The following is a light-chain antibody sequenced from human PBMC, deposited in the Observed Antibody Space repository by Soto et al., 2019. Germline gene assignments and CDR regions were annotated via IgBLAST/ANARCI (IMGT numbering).Light chain of an antibody. Sequence: EGMVTQSPRTLSLSPGEGAILSCRSSQSVIRNYLAWYQKKPGQAPRLLIYGASSRATGIPDRFRSSGSGTGFSLTISRLEPEYFAVYYCEKYDTSPYYFGQGTKMEI. J-gene: IGKJ2*01. CDR1: QSVIRNY. CDR2: GAS. V-gene: IGKV3-20*01. CDR3: EKYDTSPYY.